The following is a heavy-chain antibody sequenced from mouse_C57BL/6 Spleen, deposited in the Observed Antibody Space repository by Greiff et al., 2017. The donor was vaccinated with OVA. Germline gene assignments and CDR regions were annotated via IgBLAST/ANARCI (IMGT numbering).Heavy chain of an antibody. D-gene: IGHD1-1*01. J-gene: IGHJ1*03. CDR3: ARRSHYYGSSYWYFDV. CDR2: ILPGSGST. V-gene: IGHV1-9*01. CDR1: GYTFTGYW. Sequence: VKLQESGAELMKPGASVKLSCKATGYTFTGYWIEWVKQRPGHGLEWIGEILPGSGSTNYNEKFKGKATFTADTSSNTAYMQLSSLTTEDSAIYYCARRSHYYGSSYWYFDVWGTGTTVTVSS.